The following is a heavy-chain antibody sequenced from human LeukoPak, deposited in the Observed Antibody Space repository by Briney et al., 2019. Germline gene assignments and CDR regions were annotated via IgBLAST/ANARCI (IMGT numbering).Heavy chain of an antibody. CDR1: GFIVSDFY. CDR2: ISGSGGST. CDR3: ARGGGYNYHFDY. D-gene: IGHD5-24*01. V-gene: IGHV3-23*01. Sequence: TGGSLRLSCAASGFIVSDFYMNWIRQAPGKGLEWVSAISGSGGSTYYADSVKGRFTISRDNSKNALFLQMNSLRAEDTAVYYCARGGGYNYHFDYWGQGTLVTVSS. J-gene: IGHJ4*02.